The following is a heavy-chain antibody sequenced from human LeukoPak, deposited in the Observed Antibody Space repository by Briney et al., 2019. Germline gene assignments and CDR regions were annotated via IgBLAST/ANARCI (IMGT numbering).Heavy chain of an antibody. CDR3: ARGPVSTHGMDV. CDR1: GYTFTSYD. J-gene: IGHJ6*02. CDR2: KNPNNGRT. D-gene: IGHD2-2*01. V-gene: IGHV1-8*01. Sequence: ASVKVAFNASGYTFTSYDINWVRQATGQGLEWMGWKNPNNGRTGFAQKFQGRLTMTTNTSISTAYMELSSLTSEDTAVYYCARGPVSTHGMDVWGQGTTVTVSS.